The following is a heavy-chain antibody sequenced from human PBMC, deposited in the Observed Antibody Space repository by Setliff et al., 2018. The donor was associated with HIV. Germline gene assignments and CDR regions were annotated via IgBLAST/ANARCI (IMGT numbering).Heavy chain of an antibody. V-gene: IGHV4-34*01. CDR2: INHSGST. Sequence: SETLSLTCAVYGGSFSGYYWSWIRQPPGKGLEWIGEINHSGSTNYNPSLKSRVTISVDTSKNQFSLKLSSVTAADTAVYYCARGGRWLVRKDFDHWGQGSLVTVSS. CDR3: ARGGRWLVRKDFDH. D-gene: IGHD6-19*01. J-gene: IGHJ4*02. CDR1: GGSFSGYY.